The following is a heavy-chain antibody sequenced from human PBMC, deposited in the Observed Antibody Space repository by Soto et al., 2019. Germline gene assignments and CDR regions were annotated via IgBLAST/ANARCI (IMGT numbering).Heavy chain of an antibody. D-gene: IGHD3-22*01. CDR3: AKGADSSGYYWVDY. Sequence: QVQLVESGGGVVQPGRSLRLSCAASGFMFSSYGMHWVRQPPGKGLQWVAGISYDGSNKYYADSVKGRFTISRDNSKNTLSLQMNSLRAEDKAVYYCAKGADSSGYYWVDYWGQGTLVTVSS. J-gene: IGHJ4*02. CDR1: GFMFSSYG. CDR2: ISYDGSNK. V-gene: IGHV3-30*18.